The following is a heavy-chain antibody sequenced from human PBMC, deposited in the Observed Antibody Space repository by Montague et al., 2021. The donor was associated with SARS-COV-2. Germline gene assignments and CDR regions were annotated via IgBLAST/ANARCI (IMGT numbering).Heavy chain of an antibody. CDR2: IYYSAST. Sequence: SETLSLTCTVSGGSISSSSYYWGWIRQPPGMGLEWIVCIYYSASTYSYPSLKSSVTISVYTSKNQFSLTLSSVTATATALYYSARHVYDILTGYYTYWYLELGGRGTPVTVSA. CDR3: ARHVYDILTGYYTYWYLEL. D-gene: IGHD3-9*01. V-gene: IGHV4-39*01. J-gene: IGHJ2*01. CDR1: GGSISSSSYY.